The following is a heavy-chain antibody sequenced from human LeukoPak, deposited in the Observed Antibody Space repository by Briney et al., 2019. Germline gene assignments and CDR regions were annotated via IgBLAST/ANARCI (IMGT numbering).Heavy chain of an antibody. CDR2: IYPGDSDT. J-gene: IGHJ4*02. D-gene: IGHD3-3*01. CDR1: GYRFTSYW. V-gene: IGHV5-51*01. CDR3: ARSVATFWSGYYYYDY. Sequence: GESLKISCKGSGYRFTSYWIGWVRQMPGKGLEWMGIIYPGDSDTRYSPSFQGQVTILADKSISTAYLQWSSLKASDTAMYYCARSVATFWSGYYYYDYWGQGTLVTVSS.